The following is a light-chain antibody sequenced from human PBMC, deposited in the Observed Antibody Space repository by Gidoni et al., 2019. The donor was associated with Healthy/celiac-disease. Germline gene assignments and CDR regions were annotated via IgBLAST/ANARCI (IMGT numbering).Light chain of an antibody. CDR3: QQYNNWPPYT. V-gene: IGKV3-15*01. J-gene: IGKJ2*01. CDR2: GAS. Sequence: EIVLTQSPATLSVSPGERSTLSCRASQSVSSNLAWYQQKPGQAPRLLIDGASTRATGIPARFSGSGSGTEFTLTISSLQSEDFAVYYCQQYNNWPPYTLGQGTKLEIK. CDR1: QSVSSN.